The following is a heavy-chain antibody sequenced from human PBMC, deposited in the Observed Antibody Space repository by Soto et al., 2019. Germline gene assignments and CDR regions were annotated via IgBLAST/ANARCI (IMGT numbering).Heavy chain of an antibody. CDR1: GVSISDTSYY. Sequence: QLQLQESGPGLVKPSETLSLTCTVSGVSISDTSYYWGWIRQPPGKGLEWIGTIYFNGNTFYKPSLKSRLPIAVHTSSNQFSLRLTSVTAADTAVYYCARQGSDWGQGTLVAVST. CDR2: IYFNGNT. V-gene: IGHV4-39*01. CDR3: ARQGSD. J-gene: IGHJ4*02.